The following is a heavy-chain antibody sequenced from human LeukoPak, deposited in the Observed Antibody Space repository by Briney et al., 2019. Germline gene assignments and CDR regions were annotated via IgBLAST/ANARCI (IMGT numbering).Heavy chain of an antibody. D-gene: IGHD3-10*01. J-gene: IGHJ5*02. CDR3: ARDPYGSGSRNWFDH. CDR1: GFTFSSYS. Sequence: GGSLRLSCAASGFTFSSYSMNWVRQAPGKGLEWVSSISSSSSYIYYADSVKGRFTISRDNAKNSLYLQMNSLRAEDTAVYYCARDPYGSGSRNWFDHWGQGTLVTVSS. CDR2: ISSSSSYI. V-gene: IGHV3-21*01.